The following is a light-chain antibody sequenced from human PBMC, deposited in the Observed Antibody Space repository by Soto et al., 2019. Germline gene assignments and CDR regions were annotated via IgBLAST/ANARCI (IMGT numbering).Light chain of an antibody. J-gene: IGLJ1*01. CDR3: RSYVGTNTIV. V-gene: IGLV2-23*01. Sequence: QSALTQPASVSGSPGQSITISCTGTSSDVGSYNLVSWYQQHPGKAPKLMIYEGNKRPSGVSNPFSGSKSAITASLTISGLTTEYEEVYYCRSYVGTNTIVFGTGTKVTVL. CDR2: EGN. CDR1: SSDVGSYNL.